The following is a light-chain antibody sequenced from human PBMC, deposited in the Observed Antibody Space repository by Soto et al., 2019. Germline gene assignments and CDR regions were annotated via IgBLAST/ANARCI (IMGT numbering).Light chain of an antibody. Sequence: IQLTQSPSFLSASVGDRVTITCRASQGISSYLAWYQHKPGKAPELLIYAASTLQSGVPSRFSGSGSGTDFTLTISSLQPEDSATYYCQQLNTYPPWTFGQGTKVDIK. V-gene: IGKV1-9*01. CDR3: QQLNTYPPWT. J-gene: IGKJ1*01. CDR2: AAS. CDR1: QGISSY.